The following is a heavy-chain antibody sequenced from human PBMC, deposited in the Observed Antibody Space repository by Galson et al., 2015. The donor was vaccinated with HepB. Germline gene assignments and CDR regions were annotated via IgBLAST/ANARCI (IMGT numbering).Heavy chain of an antibody. D-gene: IGHD2-8*01. V-gene: IGHV6-1*01. J-gene: IGHJ6*02. Sequence: CAISGDSVSSNSAAWNWIRQSPSRGLEWLGRTYYRSKWYNDYVISVKSRININPDTAKNQFSLELNSVTPEDTAVYYCARGRYVLPHYFHAMGVWGQGTTVTVSS. CDR2: TYYRSKWYN. CDR3: ARGRYVLPHYFHAMGV. CDR1: GDSVSSNSAA.